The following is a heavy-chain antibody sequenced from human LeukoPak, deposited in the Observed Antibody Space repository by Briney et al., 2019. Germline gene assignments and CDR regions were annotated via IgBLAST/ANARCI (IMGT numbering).Heavy chain of an antibody. CDR2: IIPILGIA. V-gene: IGHV1-69*04. Sequence: ASVKVSCKASEGTFSSYAISWVRQAPGQGLEWMGRIIPILGIANYAQKFQGRVTITADKSTSTAYMELSSLRSEDTAVYYCARDRAYCGGDCYSYYYGMDVWGQGTTVTVSS. D-gene: IGHD2-21*02. CDR3: ARDRAYCGGDCYSYYYGMDV. CDR1: EGTFSSYA. J-gene: IGHJ6*02.